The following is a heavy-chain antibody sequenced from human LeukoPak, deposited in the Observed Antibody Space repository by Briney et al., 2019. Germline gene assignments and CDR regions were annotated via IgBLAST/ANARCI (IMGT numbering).Heavy chain of an antibody. CDR3: ARAMVRGVIIAFDY. CDR1: GFTFSDSY. CDR2: ISSNAYT. V-gene: IGHV3-11*03. Sequence: PGGSLRLSCAASGFTFSDSYMTWIRQAPGKGLEWVSYISSNAYTNYADSVKGRFTISRDNARNSLYLQMNSLRAEDTAVYYCARAMVRGVIIAFDYWGQGTLVTVSS. J-gene: IGHJ4*02. D-gene: IGHD3-10*01.